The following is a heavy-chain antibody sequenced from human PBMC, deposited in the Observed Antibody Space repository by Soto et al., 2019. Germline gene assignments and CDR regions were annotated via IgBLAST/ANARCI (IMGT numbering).Heavy chain of an antibody. CDR3: ARPAVAEGHFYYYYYMDV. CDR2: ISWNSGSI. V-gene: IGHV3-9*01. CDR1: GFTFDDYA. Sequence: GGSLRLSCAASGFTFDDYAMHWVRQAPGKGLEWVSGISWNSGSIGYADSVKGRFTISRDNAKNSLYLQMNSLRAEDTALYYCARPAVAEGHFYYYYYMDVWGKGTTVTVSS. J-gene: IGHJ6*03. D-gene: IGHD6-19*01.